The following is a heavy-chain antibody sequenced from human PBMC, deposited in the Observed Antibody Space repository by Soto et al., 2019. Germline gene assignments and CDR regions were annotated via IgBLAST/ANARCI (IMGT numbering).Heavy chain of an antibody. Sequence: EVQLVESGGGLVQPGGSLRLSCAASGFNLGSYWMHWVLQAPGKGLVWVSRINDYGTTINYAESVEGRFTLSRDDAKSEVYLQMNNRRAEDTAVYYCARGGLEPFDYWGQGALVTVSS. CDR2: INDYGTTI. D-gene: IGHD1-1*01. J-gene: IGHJ4*02. V-gene: IGHV3-74*01. CDR3: ARGGLEPFDY. CDR1: GFNLGSYW.